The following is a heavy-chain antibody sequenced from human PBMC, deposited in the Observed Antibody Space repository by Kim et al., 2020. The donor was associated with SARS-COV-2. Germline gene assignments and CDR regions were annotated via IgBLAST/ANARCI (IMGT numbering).Heavy chain of an antibody. CDR3: AKAGGSGSYSFDY. D-gene: IGHD3-10*01. V-gene: IGHV3-23*03. J-gene: IGHJ4*02. Sequence: YSDSVKGRFTISRDNSKNMLYLQMNSLRAEDTAVYYCAKAGGSGSYSFDYWCQGTLVTVSS.